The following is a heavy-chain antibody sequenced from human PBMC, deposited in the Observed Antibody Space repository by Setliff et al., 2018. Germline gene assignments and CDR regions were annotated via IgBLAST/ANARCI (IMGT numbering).Heavy chain of an antibody. Sequence: PGGSLRLSCAASGFTFSSYAMSWVRQAPGKGLEWVSAISGSGGSTYYADSVKGRFTISRDNSKNKLYLQMNSLRAEDTAVYYCAKDPQIRFLEWLSRVYFDYWGQGTLVTVSS. CDR3: AKDPQIRFLEWLSRVYFDY. CDR2: ISGSGGST. CDR1: GFTFSSYA. D-gene: IGHD3-3*01. V-gene: IGHV3-23*01. J-gene: IGHJ4*02.